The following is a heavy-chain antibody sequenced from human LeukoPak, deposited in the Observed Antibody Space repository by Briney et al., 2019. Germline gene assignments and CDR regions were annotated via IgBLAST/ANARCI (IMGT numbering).Heavy chain of an antibody. CDR3: AKMDYYDSSGYPPVDY. CDR1: GFTFSSYA. D-gene: IGHD3-22*01. CDR2: ISGSGGST. V-gene: IGHV3-23*01. Sequence: GGSLRLSCAASGFTFSSYAMRWVRQAPGKGLEWVSVISGSGGSTYYADSVKGRFTISRDNSKNTLYLQMNSRRAEDTAVYYCAKMDYYDSSGYPPVDYWGQGTLVTVSS. J-gene: IGHJ4*02.